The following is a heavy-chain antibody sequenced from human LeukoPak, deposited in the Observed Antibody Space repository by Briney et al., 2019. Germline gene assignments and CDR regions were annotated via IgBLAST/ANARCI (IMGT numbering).Heavy chain of an antibody. CDR3: ASEAAAGPFDY. CDR1: GGSISSSSYY. D-gene: IGHD6-13*01. Sequence: SETLSLTCTVPGGSISSSSYYWGWIRQPPGKGLEWIGSIYYSGSTYYNPSLKSRVTISVDTSKNQFSLKLSSVTAADTAVYYCASEAAAGPFDYWGQGTLVTVSS. J-gene: IGHJ4*02. V-gene: IGHV4-39*01. CDR2: IYYSGST.